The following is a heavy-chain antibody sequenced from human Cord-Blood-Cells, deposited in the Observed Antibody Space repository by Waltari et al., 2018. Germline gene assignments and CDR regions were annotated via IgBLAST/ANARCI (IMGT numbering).Heavy chain of an antibody. CDR1: GYTFTGSY. Sequence: QVQLVQSGAEVKKPGAPVKVSGKASGYTFTGSYMHWVRQARGQGLEWMGWINPNSGGTNYAQKFQSWVTMTRDTSISTAYMELSRLRSDDTAVYYCARETYYGSGRYYFDYWGQGTLVTVSS. D-gene: IGHD3-10*01. CDR2: INPNSGGT. V-gene: IGHV1-2*04. J-gene: IGHJ4*02. CDR3: ARETYYGSGRYYFDY.